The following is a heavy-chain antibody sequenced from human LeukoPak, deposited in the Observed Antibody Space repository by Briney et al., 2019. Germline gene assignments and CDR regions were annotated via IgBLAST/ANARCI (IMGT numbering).Heavy chain of an antibody. Sequence: SVKVSCKASGGTFSSYTISWVRQAPGQGLEWMGRIIPILGIANYAQKFQGRVTITADKSTSTAYMELSSLRSVDTAVYYCAREVTMIVVVTSQGWFDPWGQGTLVTVSS. CDR2: IIPILGIA. V-gene: IGHV1-69*04. D-gene: IGHD3-22*01. CDR1: GGTFSSYT. J-gene: IGHJ5*02. CDR3: AREVTMIVVVTSQGWFDP.